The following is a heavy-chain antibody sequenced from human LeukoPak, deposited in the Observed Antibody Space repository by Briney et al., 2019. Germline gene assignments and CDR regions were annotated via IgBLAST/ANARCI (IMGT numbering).Heavy chain of an antibody. CDR1: DGSISSYY. CDR3: ARDTYYYDSSGYYPNWFDP. CDR2: IYTSGST. D-gene: IGHD3-22*01. J-gene: IGHJ5*02. V-gene: IGHV4-4*07. Sequence: PSETLSLTCTVSDGSISSYYWSWIRQPAGKGLEWIGRIYTSGSTNYNPSLKSRVTMSVDTSKNQFSLKLSSVTAADTAVYYCARDTYYYDSSGYYPNWFDPWGQGTLVTVSS.